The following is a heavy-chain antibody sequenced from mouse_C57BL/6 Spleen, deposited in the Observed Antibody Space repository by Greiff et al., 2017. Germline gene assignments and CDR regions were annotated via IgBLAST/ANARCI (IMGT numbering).Heavy chain of an antibody. CDR1: GYTFTEYT. J-gene: IGHJ4*01. Sequence: VKLMESGAELVKPGASVKLSCKASGYTFTEYTIHWVKQRSGQGLEWIGWFYPGSGSIKYNEKFKDKATLTADKYSSTVYMELSRLTSEDSAVYFCARHERTYYYGSSYEDAMDYWGQGTSVTVSS. CDR2: FYPGSGSI. V-gene: IGHV1-62-2*01. D-gene: IGHD1-1*01. CDR3: ARHERTYYYGSSYEDAMDY.